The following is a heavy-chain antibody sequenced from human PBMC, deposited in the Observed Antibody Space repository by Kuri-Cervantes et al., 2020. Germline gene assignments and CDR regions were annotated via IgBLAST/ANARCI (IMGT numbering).Heavy chain of an antibody. CDR3: ARGGPHSGSSFYYYYYMDV. CDR1: GASINHYY. V-gene: IGHV4-59*12. D-gene: IGHD3-10*01. Sequence: SETLSLTCSASGASINHYYWSWVRQPPGKGLEWIGFIFYSGDTNYNPSLKSRVTISVDTSKNQFSLKLSSVTAADTAVYYCARGGPHSGSSFYYYYYMDVWGKGTTVTVSS. CDR2: IFYSGDT. J-gene: IGHJ6*03.